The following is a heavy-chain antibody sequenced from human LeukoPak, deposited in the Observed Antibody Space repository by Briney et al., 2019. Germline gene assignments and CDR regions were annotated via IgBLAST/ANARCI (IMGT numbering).Heavy chain of an antibody. Sequence: ASVNLSRTVSVYTLTELSMHGARHAPGKGLEWMVGLAPEDGETIYTQKSEDRATMNEDPSTDTAYMELSSLRSEHTAVYYCATVQVGIAVAGFDAFDIWAQGTMVTVSS. D-gene: IGHD6-19*01. J-gene: IGHJ3*02. V-gene: IGHV1-24*01. CDR3: ATVQVGIAVAGFDAFDI. CDR1: VYTLTELS. CDR2: LAPEDGET.